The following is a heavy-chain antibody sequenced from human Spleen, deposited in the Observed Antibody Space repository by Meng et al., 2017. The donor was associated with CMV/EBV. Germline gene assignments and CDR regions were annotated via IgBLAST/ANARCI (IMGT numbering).Heavy chain of an antibody. CDR3: LKSDGYYGMDV. J-gene: IGHJ6*02. CDR2: IKSKTDGGTT. Sequence: GESLKISCAASGFTFSNAWMSWVRQAPGKGLEWVGRIKSKTDGGTTDYAAPVKGRFTISRDNPKNTLYLQMNSLRAEDTAVYYCLKSDGYYGMDVWGQGTTVTVSS. V-gene: IGHV3-15*01. CDR1: GFTFSNAW.